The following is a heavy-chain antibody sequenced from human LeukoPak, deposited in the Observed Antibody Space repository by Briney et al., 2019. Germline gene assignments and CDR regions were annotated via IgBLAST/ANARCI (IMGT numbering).Heavy chain of an antibody. J-gene: IGHJ3*02. CDR2: ISSSSSYI. V-gene: IGHV3-21*01. CDR3: AREGGEAIDAFDI. CDR1: GFTFSSYS. Sequence: GGSLRLPCAASGFTFSSYSMNWVRQAPGKGLEWVSPISSSSSYIYYADSVEGRFNIPRDNAKNSLYLQMNSLRAEDTAVYYCAREGGEAIDAFDIWGQGTMVTVSS. D-gene: IGHD2-2*01.